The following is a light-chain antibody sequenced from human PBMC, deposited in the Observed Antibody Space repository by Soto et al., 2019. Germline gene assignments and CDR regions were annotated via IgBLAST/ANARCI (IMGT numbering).Light chain of an antibody. Sequence: DIQMTQSPSTLSASVGDRVTITCRASQSISSWLAWYQQKPGKAPKLLIYDASSLESGVPSSFSGSGSDTDFTLTINNLQPDDFATYHCQQYNRYSLTFGGGTKVEIK. CDR3: QQYNRYSLT. V-gene: IGKV1-5*01. J-gene: IGKJ4*01. CDR2: DAS. CDR1: QSISSW.